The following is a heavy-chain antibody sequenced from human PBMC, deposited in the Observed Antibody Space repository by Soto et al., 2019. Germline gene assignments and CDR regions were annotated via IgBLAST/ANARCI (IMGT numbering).Heavy chain of an antibody. J-gene: IGHJ4*02. Sequence: GSLRLSCAASGFTFSSYGMHWVRQAPGKGLEWVAVIWYDGSNKYYADSVKGRFTISRDNSKNTLYLQMNSLRAEDTAVYYCARDQNYGDYVPFDYWGQGTLVTVSS. CDR2: IWYDGSNK. CDR3: ARDQNYGDYVPFDY. D-gene: IGHD4-17*01. V-gene: IGHV3-33*01. CDR1: GFTFSSYG.